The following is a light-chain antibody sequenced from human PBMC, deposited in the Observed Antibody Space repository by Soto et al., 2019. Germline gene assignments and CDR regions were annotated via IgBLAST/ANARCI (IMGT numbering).Light chain of an antibody. CDR2: KVS. CDR1: QSLVYSDGNTY. Sequence: DVVMTQSPLYLPVTPGQPASISCRSSQSLVYSDGNTYLNWFHQRPGQSPRRLIYKVSNRDSGGTGRFSGSESGADFTLRISRVEAEDVGISYCMQATSWPYTFGQGTKLEIK. J-gene: IGKJ2*01. CDR3: MQATSWPYT. V-gene: IGKV2-30*01.